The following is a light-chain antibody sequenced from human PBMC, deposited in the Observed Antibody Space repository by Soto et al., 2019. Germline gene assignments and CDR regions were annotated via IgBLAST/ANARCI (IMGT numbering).Light chain of an antibody. CDR2: DAS. CDR1: QDISNY. J-gene: IGKJ1*01. V-gene: IGKV1-33*01. CDR3: QQYDNLLWT. Sequence: EIQMTQSPSSLSESVGDRVTSTCQASQDISNYLNWYQQKPGKAPKLLIYDASNLETGVPSRFSGSGSGTDFTFTISSLQPEDIATYYCQQYDNLLWTFGQGTKVEIK.